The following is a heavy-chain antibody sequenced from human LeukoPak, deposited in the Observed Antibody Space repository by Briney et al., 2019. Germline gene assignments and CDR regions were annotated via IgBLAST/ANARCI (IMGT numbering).Heavy chain of an antibody. CDR1: GFTFSSYA. CDR2: ITSSSTYT. CDR3: AKDEATIGYSYYYMDV. Sequence: GGSLRLSCAASGFTFSSYAMNWVRQTPGKGLEWVSSITSSSTYTFYADSVKGRFTISRDNFKNTLDLQMNSLRPEDTAVYHCAKDEATIGYSYYYMDVWGKGTMVTISS. J-gene: IGHJ6*03. V-gene: IGHV3-21*01. D-gene: IGHD5-12*01.